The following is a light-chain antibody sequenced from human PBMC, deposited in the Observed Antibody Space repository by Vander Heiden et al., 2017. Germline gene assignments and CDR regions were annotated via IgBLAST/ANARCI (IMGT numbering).Light chain of an antibody. CDR1: SSNIGAGYD. CDR3: QSYDSSLSGYV. J-gene: IGLJ1*01. V-gene: IGLV1-40*01. CDR2: GNS. Sequence: HSVLTQPPSVSGAPGQRVTISCTGSSSNIGAGYDVHWYQQLPGTAPKLLIYGNSNRPSGVPDRFSGSKSGTSASLASTGLQAEDEADYYCQSYDSSLSGYVFGTGTKVTVL.